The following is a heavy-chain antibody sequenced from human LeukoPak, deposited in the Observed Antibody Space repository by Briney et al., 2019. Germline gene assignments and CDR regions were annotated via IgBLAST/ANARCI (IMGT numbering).Heavy chain of an antibody. CDR2: FDPEDGET. CDR1: GYTLTELS. D-gene: IGHD6-13*01. Sequence: ASVKVSCKVSGYTLTELSMHWVRQAPGKGLEWMGGFDPEDGETIYAQKFQGRVTTTEDTSTDTAYMELSSLRSEDTAVYYCATFPAQYSSSWYYFDYWGQGTLVTVSS. V-gene: IGHV1-24*01. J-gene: IGHJ4*02. CDR3: ATFPAQYSSSWYYFDY.